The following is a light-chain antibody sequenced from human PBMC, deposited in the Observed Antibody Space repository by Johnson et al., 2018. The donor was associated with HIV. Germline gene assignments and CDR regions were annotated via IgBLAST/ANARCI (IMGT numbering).Light chain of an antibody. CDR3: GTWDSSLSVV. Sequence: QPVLTQPPSVSATPGQKVTISCSGSSSNIGNNYVSWYQQLPGTAPKLLIYDNNKRPSGIPDRFSGSKSGTSATLGITGLQTGDEADYYCGTWDSSLSVVFRTGTKVTVL. V-gene: IGLV1-51*01. CDR1: SSNIGNNY. CDR2: DNN. J-gene: IGLJ1*01.